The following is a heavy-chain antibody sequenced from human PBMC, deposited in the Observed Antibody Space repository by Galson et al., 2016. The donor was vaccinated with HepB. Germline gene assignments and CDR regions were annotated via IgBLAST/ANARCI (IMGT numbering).Heavy chain of an antibody. J-gene: IGHJ3*02. D-gene: IGHD3-10*01. V-gene: IGHV2-70*01. Sequence: PALVKPTQTLPLTCTFSGFSLSTTGMCVSWIRQPPGKALEWLALIDWDDDKYYSTSLKSRLTISKDTSKNQVVLTMTNVDPVDTATYYCARIKGMVRGVWDAFDIWGQGTMVTVSS. CDR3: ARIKGMVRGVWDAFDI. CDR1: GFSLSTTGMC. CDR2: IDWDDDK.